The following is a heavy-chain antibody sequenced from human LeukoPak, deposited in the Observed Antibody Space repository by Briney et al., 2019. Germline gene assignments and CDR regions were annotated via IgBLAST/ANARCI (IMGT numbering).Heavy chain of an antibody. D-gene: IGHD4-17*01. J-gene: IGHJ6*04. CDR3: AKSVSTVTTRYGMDV. Sequence: GGSLRLSCAASGLTFSSYAMRWVRKAPGKGLEWLSAISGSGGSTYYADSVRGRFTISRDNSKNTLYLQMNSLRAEDTAVYYCAKSVSTVTTRYGMDVWGKGTTVTVSS. CDR2: ISGSGGST. CDR1: GLTFSSYA. V-gene: IGHV3-23*01.